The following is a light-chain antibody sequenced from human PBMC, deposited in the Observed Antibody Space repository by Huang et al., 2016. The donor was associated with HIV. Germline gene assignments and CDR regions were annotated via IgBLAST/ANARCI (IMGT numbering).Light chain of an antibody. CDR3: QQYNNWPPGS. CDR1: QYISTN. V-gene: IGKV3-15*01. J-gene: IGKJ3*01. Sequence: EVVMTQSPTTLSVSPGESATLPCRTSQYISTNIAWYQQKPGQAPRLLIYGASTRTTVSPARCSGSGSGTEFTLTIGSLQSEDFALYYCQQYNNWPPGSFGPGTKVDIK. CDR2: GAS.